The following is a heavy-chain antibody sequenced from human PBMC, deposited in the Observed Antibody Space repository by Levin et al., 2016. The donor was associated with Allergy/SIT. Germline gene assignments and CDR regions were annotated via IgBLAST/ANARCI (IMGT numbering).Heavy chain of an antibody. J-gene: IGHJ4*02. V-gene: IGHV4-34*01. CDR3: ASQIYCSSTSCPDY. D-gene: IGHD2-2*01. Sequence: WIRQPPGKGLEWIGEINHSGSTNYNPSLKSRVTISVDTSKNQFSLKLSSVTAADTAVYYCASQIYCSSTSCPDYWGQGTLVTVSS. CDR2: INHSGST.